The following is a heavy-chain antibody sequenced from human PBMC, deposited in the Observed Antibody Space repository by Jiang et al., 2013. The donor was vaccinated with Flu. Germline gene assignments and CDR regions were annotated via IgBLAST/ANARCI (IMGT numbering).Heavy chain of an antibody. D-gene: IGHD3-22*01. V-gene: IGHV3-30-3*01. CDR3: ARSLRGIVVGGWDLGY. J-gene: IGHJ4*02. CDR2: ISYDGSNK. Sequence: QLLESGGGVVQPGRSLRLSCAASGFTFSSYAMHWVRQAPGKGLEWVAVISYDGSNKYYADSVKGRFTISRDNSKNTLYPQMNSLRAEDTAVYYCARSLRGIVVGGWDLGYWGQGTLVTVSS. CDR1: GFTFSSYA.